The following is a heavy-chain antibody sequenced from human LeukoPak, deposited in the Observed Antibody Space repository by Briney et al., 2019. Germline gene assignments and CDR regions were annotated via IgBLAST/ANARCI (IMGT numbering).Heavy chain of an antibody. CDR2: ISAYNGNT. V-gene: IGHV1-18*01. CDR1: GYTFTSYG. CDR3: ARDSHLPVPMITFGGVIVHDY. D-gene: IGHD3-16*02. J-gene: IGHJ4*02. Sequence: ASVKVSCKASGYTFTSYGISWVRQAPGQGLEWMGWISAYNGNTNYAQKHQGRVTMTTATSTRTAYMELRSLRSDDTAVYYCARDSHLPVPMITFGGVIVHDYWGQGTLVAVSS.